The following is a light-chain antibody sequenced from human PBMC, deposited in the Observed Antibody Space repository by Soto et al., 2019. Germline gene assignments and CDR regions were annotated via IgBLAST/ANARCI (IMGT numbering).Light chain of an antibody. CDR1: SSDVGSYSL. CDR2: EGF. V-gene: IGLV2-23*01. CDR3: CSYAPGGTNVV. Sequence: QSVLTQPASVSGSPGQSITISGTGISSDVGSYSLVSWYQQHPGQPPKLMIYEGFKRASGLSDRFSGSESGNTASLTISGLQAEDEADYYCCSYAPGGTNVVIGGGTKLTVL. J-gene: IGLJ2*01.